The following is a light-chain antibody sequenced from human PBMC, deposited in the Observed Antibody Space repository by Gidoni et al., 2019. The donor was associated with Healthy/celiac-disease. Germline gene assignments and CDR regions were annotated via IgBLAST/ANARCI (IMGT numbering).Light chain of an antibody. V-gene: IGKV3-11*01. CDR2: DAS. CDR3: QQRSNWRSFT. J-gene: IGKJ3*01. Sequence: DIMLPPSPATLSLSPGERATRTCRASQSVSSYLSWYQQKPGESPRLLIYDASNRATGIPARWSGSGSGTDVTLTISSREHEDYAVYYCQQRSNWRSFTFGPGTKVDIK. CDR1: QSVSSY.